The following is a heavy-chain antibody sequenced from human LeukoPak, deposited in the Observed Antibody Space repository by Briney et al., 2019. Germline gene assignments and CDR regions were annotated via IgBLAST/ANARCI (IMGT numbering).Heavy chain of an antibody. CDR2: IISGSDTI. CDR1: GFTFNNYE. J-gene: IGHJ4*02. CDR3: ARSDAVAAPGH. Sequence: GGSLRLSCAASGFTFNNYEMNWVRQAPGKGLEWISYIISGSDTIYYADSVRGRFTTSRDNAKNSLYLQMNSLGAADTAVYYCARSDAVAAPGHWGQGTLVTVSS. D-gene: IGHD6-19*01. V-gene: IGHV3-48*03.